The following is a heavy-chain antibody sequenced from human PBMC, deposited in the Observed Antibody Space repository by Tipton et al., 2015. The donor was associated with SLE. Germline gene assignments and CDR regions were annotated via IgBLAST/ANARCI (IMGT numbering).Heavy chain of an antibody. Sequence: QSGAEVKKPGASVKVSCKASGYTFTSYDINWVRQATGQGLEWMGWMNPNSGNTGYAQKFQGRVTMTRNTSISTAYMELSSLRSEDTAVYYCARVIAGAGRGSCYCMDVWGKGPTVAVSS. CDR1: GYTFTSYD. V-gene: IGHV1-8*01. D-gene: IGHD6-13*01. J-gene: IGHJ6*03. CDR3: ARVIAGAGRGSCYCMDV. CDR2: MNPNSGNT.